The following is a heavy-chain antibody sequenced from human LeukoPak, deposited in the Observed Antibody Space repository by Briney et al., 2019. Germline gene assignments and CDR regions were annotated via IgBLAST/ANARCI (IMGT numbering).Heavy chain of an antibody. D-gene: IGHD6-25*01. CDR1: GVSISSSSYY. CDR3: AKSGGYGLIDY. J-gene: IGHJ4*01. CDR2: IYSSGST. Sequence: SETLSLTCNVSGVSISSSSYYWGWIRQPPGKGLEWIGSIYSSGSTYYNSSLKSRVTISIDTSKNQVSLKVSSVTAADTAVYYCAKSGGYGLIDYWGQGTLVTVSS. V-gene: IGHV4-39*01.